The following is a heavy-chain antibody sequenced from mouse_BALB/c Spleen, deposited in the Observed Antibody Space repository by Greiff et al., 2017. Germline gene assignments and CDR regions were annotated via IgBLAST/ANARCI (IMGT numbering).Heavy chain of an antibody. V-gene: IGHV2-9*02. Sequence: VKLVESGPGLVAPSQSLSITCTVSGFSLTSYGVHWVRQPPGKGLEWLGVIWAGGSTNYNSALMSRLSISKDNSKSQVFLKMNSLQTDDTAMYYCARDPYYRSAMDYWGQGTSVTVSS. D-gene: IGHD2-14*01. J-gene: IGHJ4*01. CDR1: GFSLTSYG. CDR3: ARDPYYRSAMDY. CDR2: IWAGGST.